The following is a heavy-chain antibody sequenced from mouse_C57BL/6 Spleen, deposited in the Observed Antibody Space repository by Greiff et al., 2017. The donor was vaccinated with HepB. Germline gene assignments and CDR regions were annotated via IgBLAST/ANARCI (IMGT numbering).Heavy chain of an antibody. CDR2: IWTGGGT. Sequence: QVQLKESGPGLVAPSQSLSITCTVSGFSFTSYAISWVRQPPGKGLEWLGVIWTGGGTNYNSALKSRLSISKDNSKSQVFLKMNSLQTDDTARYYCASVNYYGSSHYWYFDVWGTGTTVTVSS. D-gene: IGHD1-1*01. CDR1: GFSFTSYA. CDR3: ASVNYYGSSHYWYFDV. J-gene: IGHJ1*03. V-gene: IGHV2-9-1*01.